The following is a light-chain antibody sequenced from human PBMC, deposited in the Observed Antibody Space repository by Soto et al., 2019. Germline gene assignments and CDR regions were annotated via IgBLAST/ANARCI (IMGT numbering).Light chain of an antibody. CDR3: QQYNINSET. V-gene: IGKV1-5*03. CDR2: QAS. CDR1: QSISSW. J-gene: IGKJ1*01. Sequence: DIQLTPFPSALSASVGDRVTITCRASQSISSWLAWYQQKPGKAPKLLIYQASSLESGVPSRFSGSGSGTEFTLTISSLQPEDFATYYCQQYNINSETFGQGTKVDIK.